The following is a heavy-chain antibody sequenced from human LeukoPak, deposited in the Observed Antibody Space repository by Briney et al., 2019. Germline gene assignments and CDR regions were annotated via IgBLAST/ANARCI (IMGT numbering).Heavy chain of an antibody. Sequence: PSETLSLTCTVSGGSISSYYWSWIRQPPGKGLEWIGYIYYSGSTNYNPSLKSRVTISVDTSKNQFSLKLSSVTAADTAVYYCARDLGTYCGGDCYAYWYSDLWGRGTLVTVSS. J-gene: IGHJ2*01. CDR3: ARDLGTYCGGDCYAYWYSDL. D-gene: IGHD2-21*02. V-gene: IGHV4-59*01. CDR2: IYYSGST. CDR1: GGSISSYY.